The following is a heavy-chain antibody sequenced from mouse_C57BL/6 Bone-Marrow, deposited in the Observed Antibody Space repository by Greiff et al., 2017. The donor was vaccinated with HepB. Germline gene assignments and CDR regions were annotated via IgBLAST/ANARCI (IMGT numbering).Heavy chain of an antibody. CDR1: GYSFTGYY. Sequence: EVQLHQSGPELVKPGASVKISCKASGYSFTGYYMNWVKQSPEKSLEWIGEINPSTGGTTYNQKFKAKATLTVDKSSSTAYMQLKSLTSEDSAVYYCARRDTAQAPYYAMDYWGQGTSVTVSS. CDR2: INPSTGGT. V-gene: IGHV1-42*01. CDR3: ARRDTAQAPYYAMDY. J-gene: IGHJ4*01. D-gene: IGHD3-2*02.